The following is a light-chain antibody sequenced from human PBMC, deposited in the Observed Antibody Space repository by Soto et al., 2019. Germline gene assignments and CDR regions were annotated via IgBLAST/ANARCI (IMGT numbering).Light chain of an antibody. CDR3: QQYYSTLMYT. V-gene: IGKV4-1*01. Sequence: DIVMTQSPDSLAVSLGERATINCKSSQSVLYSSNNKNYLAWYQQKPGQPPKLLIYWASTLESGVPDRFSGSGSGTDFALSISSLQAEDGAVYYCQQYYSTLMYTFGQGTKVEIK. CDR1: QSVLYSSNNKNY. J-gene: IGKJ2*01. CDR2: WAS.